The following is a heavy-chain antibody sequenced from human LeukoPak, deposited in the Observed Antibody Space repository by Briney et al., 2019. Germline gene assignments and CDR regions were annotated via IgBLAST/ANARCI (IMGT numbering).Heavy chain of an antibody. J-gene: IGHJ4*02. V-gene: IGHV4-4*09. CDR3: ARLTAAAAAITYHYFDH. CDR2: IHASGTT. CDR1: GASTSSYY. Sequence: PSETLSLTCTASGASTSSYYWSWLRQSPAKGLEWVAYIHASGTTNYNPSLKSRVTISIDTSKSQFSLKLTSVTAADTAVYYCARLTAAAAAITYHYFDHWGQGTLVTVSS. D-gene: IGHD2-2*02.